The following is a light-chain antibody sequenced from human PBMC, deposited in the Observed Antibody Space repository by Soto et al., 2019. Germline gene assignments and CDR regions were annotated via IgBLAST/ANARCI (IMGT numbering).Light chain of an antibody. V-gene: IGKV3-15*01. Sequence: EIVMTQSPATLSASPGGRATLSCRASQSVSSNLAWYQQRPGQAPRLLIYGASTRATGIPARFSGSGSGTEFTLTISSLQSEDFAVFFCQQYNVWPPMFGQGTKGDIK. CDR1: QSVSSN. CDR2: GAS. J-gene: IGKJ1*01. CDR3: QQYNVWPPM.